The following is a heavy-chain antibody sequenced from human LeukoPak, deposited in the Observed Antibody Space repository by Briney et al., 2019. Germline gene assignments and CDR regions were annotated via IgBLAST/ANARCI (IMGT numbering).Heavy chain of an antibody. J-gene: IGHJ4*02. V-gene: IGHV3-53*01. D-gene: IGHD3-3*01. CDR3: AKESGYYHY. CDR2: IYGGGDT. CDR1: GITVNNNY. Sequence: PGGSLRLSCAATGITVNNNYVKWVRQARGKGLEWVSIIYGGGDTSYADSVKGRFTISRDNSKNTVYLQMNSLRAEDTAVYYCAKESGYYHYWGQGTLVTVSS.